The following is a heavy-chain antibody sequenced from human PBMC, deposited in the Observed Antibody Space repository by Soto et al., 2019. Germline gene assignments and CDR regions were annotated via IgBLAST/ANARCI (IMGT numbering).Heavy chain of an antibody. V-gene: IGHV3-30-3*01. CDR2: ISYDGSNK. CDR3: ARDTTVTTETAYGMDV. CDR1: GFTFSSYA. Sequence: GGSLRLSCAASGFTFSSYAMHWVRQAPGKGLEWVAVISYDGSNKYYADSVKGRFTISRDNSKNTLYLQMNSLRAEDTAVYYCARDTTVTTETAYGMDVWGQGTTVTVSS. D-gene: IGHD4-17*01. J-gene: IGHJ6*02.